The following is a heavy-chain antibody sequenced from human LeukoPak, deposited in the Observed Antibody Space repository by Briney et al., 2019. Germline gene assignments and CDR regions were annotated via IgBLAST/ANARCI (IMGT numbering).Heavy chain of an antibody. CDR3: ARVDTAMVTGFGWFDP. Sequence: SETWSLTSAAPGYSTSRGNYWGWIRQPPGKGLEWIGGIYHSGSTYYNPSLKSRVTISVDTSKNQFSLKLSSVTAADTAVYYCARVDTAMVTGFGWFDPWGQGTLVTVSS. D-gene: IGHD5-18*01. J-gene: IGHJ5*02. V-gene: IGHV4-38-2*01. CDR1: GYSTSRGNY. CDR2: IYHSGST.